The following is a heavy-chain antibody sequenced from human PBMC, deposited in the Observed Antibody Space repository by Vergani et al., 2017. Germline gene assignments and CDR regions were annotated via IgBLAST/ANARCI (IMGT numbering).Heavy chain of an antibody. CDR2: IIPIFGTA. Sequence: QVQLVQSGAEVTKPGSSVKVSCKASGGTFSSYAISWVRQATGQGLEWMGGIIPIFGTANYAQSFQGRVTITADESATTAYMELISLRSDYTAVYYCARDYHGTVYWGQGTQVTVSS. CDR3: ARDYHGTVY. V-gene: IGHV1-69*12. J-gene: IGHJ4*02. CDR1: GGTFSSYA. D-gene: IGHD3-10*01.